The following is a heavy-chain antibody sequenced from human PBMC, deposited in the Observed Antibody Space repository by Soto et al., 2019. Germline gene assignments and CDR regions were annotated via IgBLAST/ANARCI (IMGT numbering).Heavy chain of an antibody. D-gene: IGHD7-27*01. V-gene: IGHV4-59*08. Sequence: QVQLQESGPGLVKPSETLSLTCTVSGGSISSYYWSWIRQPPGKGLEWIWYIYYSGSTNYNPSLKSRVTISVDTSKNQFSLKLSSVTAADTAVYYCARQLIQNWGSFGAFDIWGQGTMVTVSS. CDR1: GGSISSYY. CDR3: ARQLIQNWGSFGAFDI. J-gene: IGHJ3*02. CDR2: IYYSGST.